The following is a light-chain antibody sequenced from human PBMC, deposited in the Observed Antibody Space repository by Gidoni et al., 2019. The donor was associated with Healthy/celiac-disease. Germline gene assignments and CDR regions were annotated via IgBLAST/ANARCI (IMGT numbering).Light chain of an antibody. V-gene: IGLV3-25*03. Sequence: SYDLPQPPSVSVSPGQTSRITCSGDALPKQYAYWYQQKPGQAPVLVIYKDSERPSGLPERFSGSSSGTTVTLTISGVQAEDEADYYCQSADSSGTGVFGTGTKVTVL. J-gene: IGLJ1*01. CDR3: QSADSSGTGV. CDR2: KDS. CDR1: ALPKQY.